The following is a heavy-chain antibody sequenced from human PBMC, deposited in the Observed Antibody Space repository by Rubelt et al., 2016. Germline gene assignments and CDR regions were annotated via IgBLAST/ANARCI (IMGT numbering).Heavy chain of an antibody. CDR3: ARDGGRKDDY. V-gene: IGHV3-7*01. J-gene: IGHJ4*02. Sequence: VQLVESGGGVVQPGGSLRLSCAASGFVFKTYAMHWVHQAPGKGLEWVANVKQDGGERYYVDSVKGRFTISRDNAKDSLYLQMNSLRAEDTAVYYCARDGGRKDDYWGQGTLVAVSS. CDR2: VKQDGGER. CDR1: GFVFKTYA.